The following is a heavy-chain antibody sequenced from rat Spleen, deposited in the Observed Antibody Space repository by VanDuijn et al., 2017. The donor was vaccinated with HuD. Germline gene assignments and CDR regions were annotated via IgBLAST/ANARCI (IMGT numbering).Heavy chain of an antibody. D-gene: IGHD1-12*02. CDR1: GFSLTSNG. CDR3: TRDHMMVVIRD. CDR2: ISSGGNT. J-gene: IGHJ2*01. Sequence: QVQLKESGPGLVQPSQTLSLTCTVSGFSLTSNGVSWVRQPPGKGLEWIATISSGGNTYFNSALKSRLSISRDTSKNQVFLKMNSLQTDDTGTYYCTRDHMMVVIRDWGQGVMVTVSS. V-gene: IGHV2S12*01.